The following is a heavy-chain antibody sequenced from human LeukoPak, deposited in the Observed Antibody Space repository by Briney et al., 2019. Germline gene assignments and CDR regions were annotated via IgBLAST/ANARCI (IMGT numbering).Heavy chain of an antibody. Sequence: KSSQTLSLTCAISGDSVSSNSAAWNWIRRSPSRCLEWLGRTYYRSKWSTDYAVSVKSRITVNPDTSKNQFSLQLNSVTPEDTAVYYCARLENWAFDFWGQGTLITVSS. D-gene: IGHD7-27*01. CDR3: ARLENWAFDF. V-gene: IGHV6-1*01. CDR1: GDSVSSNSAA. J-gene: IGHJ4*02. CDR2: TYYRSKWST.